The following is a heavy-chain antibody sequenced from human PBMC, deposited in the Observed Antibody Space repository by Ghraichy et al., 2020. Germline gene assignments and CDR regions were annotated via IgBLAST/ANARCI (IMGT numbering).Heavy chain of an antibody. CDR3: ASHPKSAAIDY. D-gene: IGHD6-13*01. Sequence: SQTLSLTCTVSGASFSSSYWSWIRQPPGKGPEWIGYIFYSGTTNHNPSLRSRVTMSLDTFKNQFSLKLTSVTAADTAVYYCASHPKSAAIDYWGQGTLVTVSS. CDR2: IFYSGTT. CDR1: GASFSSSY. J-gene: IGHJ4*02. V-gene: IGHV4-59*01.